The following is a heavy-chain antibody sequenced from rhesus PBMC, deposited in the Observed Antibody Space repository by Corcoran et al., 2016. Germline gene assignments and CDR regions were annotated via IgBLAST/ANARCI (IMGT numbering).Heavy chain of an antibody. CDR1: GFTFSNYY. CDR2: MNPDGKST. J-gene: IGHJ4*01. CDR3: AKESGERGYFDY. V-gene: IGHV3-8*01. D-gene: IGHD1-44*01. Sequence: EVQLVESGGGLVQPGGSLRLSCTGSGFTFSNYYIYWVRQTPGKGLEWVSTMNPDGKSTWYTDSVKGRFTIAKENAKNTLYLQMDSLRAEDTAVYYCAKESGERGYFDYWGQGVLVTVSS.